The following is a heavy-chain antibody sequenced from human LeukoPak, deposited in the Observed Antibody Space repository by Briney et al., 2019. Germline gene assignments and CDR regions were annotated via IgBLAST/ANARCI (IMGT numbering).Heavy chain of an antibody. V-gene: IGHV3-48*03. J-gene: IGHJ4*02. CDR3: ARDGRSRGLSHVNFDY. D-gene: IGHD3-16*02. CDR2: ISPSGDVI. CDR1: GFNFIDYE. Sequence: GGSLRLSCVVSGFNFIDYEMTWVRQAPGKGLEWVSYISPSGDVIHSADSVKGRFTISRDNAKNSLYLQMNSLRAEDTAIYYCARDGRSRGLSHVNFDYWGQGILVTVSS.